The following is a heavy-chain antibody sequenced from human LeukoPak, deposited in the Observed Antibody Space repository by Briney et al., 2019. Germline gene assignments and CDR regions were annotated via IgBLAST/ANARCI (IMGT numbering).Heavy chain of an antibody. CDR1: GFTFSSYG. J-gene: IGHJ4*02. CDR2: ISYDGSNK. V-gene: IGHV3-30*18. Sequence: GGSLRLSCAASGFTFSSYGMHWVRQAPGKGLEWVAVISYDGSNKYYADSVKGRFTISRDNSKNTLYLQMNSLRAEDTAVYYCAKGVSYGDYLPHFDYWGQGTLVTVSS. D-gene: IGHD4-17*01. CDR3: AKGVSYGDYLPHFDY.